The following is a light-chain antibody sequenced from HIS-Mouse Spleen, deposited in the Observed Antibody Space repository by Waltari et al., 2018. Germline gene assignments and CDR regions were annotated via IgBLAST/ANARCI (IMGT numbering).Light chain of an antibody. Sequence: QSALTQPASVSGSPGQSITISCTGTSSYVGGYNYVSWYQQHPGKAPQLMIYDVSNRPSGGSKRFAGSKSGNTASLTISGLQAEDEADYYCSSYTSSSTLVFGTGTKVTVL. J-gene: IGLJ1*01. CDR3: SSYTSSSTLV. V-gene: IGLV2-14*03. CDR2: DVS. CDR1: SSYVGGYNY.